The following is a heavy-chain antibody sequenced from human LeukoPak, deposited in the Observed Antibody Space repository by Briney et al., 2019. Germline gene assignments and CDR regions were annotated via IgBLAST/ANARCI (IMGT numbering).Heavy chain of an antibody. V-gene: IGHV3-48*03. CDR2: ISSSGSTI. CDR1: GFTFSAYA. J-gene: IGHJ6*02. CDR3: ARDGDPGYYDSSGYYYFYYGMDV. Sequence: GGSLRLSCEASGFTFSAYAMNWVRQAPGKGLEWVSYISSSGSTIYYADSVKGRFTISRDNAKNSLYLQMNSLRAEDTAVYYCARDGDPGYYDSSGYYYFYYGMDVWGQGTTVTVSS. D-gene: IGHD3-22*01.